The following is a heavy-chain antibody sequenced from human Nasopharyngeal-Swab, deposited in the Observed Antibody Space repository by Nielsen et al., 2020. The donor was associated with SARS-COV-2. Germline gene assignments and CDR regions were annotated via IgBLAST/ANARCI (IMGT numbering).Heavy chain of an antibody. Sequence: ASVKVSCKASGYTFTSYAMHWVRQAPGQRLEWMGWINAGNGNTKYSQKFQGRVTITRDTSASTAYMELSSLRSEDTAVHYCARDRNVLRYFDWLGWFDPWGQGTLVTVS. V-gene: IGHV1-3*01. J-gene: IGHJ5*02. CDR3: ARDRNVLRYFDWLGWFDP. CDR2: INAGNGNT. D-gene: IGHD3-9*01. CDR1: GYTFTSYA.